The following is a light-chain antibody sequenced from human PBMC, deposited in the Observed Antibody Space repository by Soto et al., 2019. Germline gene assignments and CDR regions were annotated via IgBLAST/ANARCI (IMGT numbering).Light chain of an antibody. J-gene: IGKJ2*01. V-gene: IGKV1-6*01. CDR1: QGIRNN. Sequence: AIQMPQSPSSPSASVGDRVTITCRASQGIRNNLGWYQQQPGKAPKLLIYAASSLQSGVPSRFSGSGSGTDFTLTISSLQPEEFATYYCLQDYNYPYTFGHGTKLEIK. CDR2: AAS. CDR3: LQDYNYPYT.